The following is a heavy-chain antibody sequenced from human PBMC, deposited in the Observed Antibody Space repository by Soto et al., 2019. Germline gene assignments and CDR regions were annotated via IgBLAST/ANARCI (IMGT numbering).Heavy chain of an antibody. V-gene: IGHV4-39*01. CDR2: IYYSGST. D-gene: IGHD2-21*02. Sequence: QLQLQESGPGLVKPSETLSLTCTVSGGSISSSSYFWDWIRQPPGKGLERIGSIYYSGSTYYNPSLKSRVTVSVETSKNQFSLKLSSVTAADTAVYYCARHPSDFWFDPWGQGTLVTVSS. J-gene: IGHJ5*02. CDR3: ARHPSDFWFDP. CDR1: GGSISSSSYF.